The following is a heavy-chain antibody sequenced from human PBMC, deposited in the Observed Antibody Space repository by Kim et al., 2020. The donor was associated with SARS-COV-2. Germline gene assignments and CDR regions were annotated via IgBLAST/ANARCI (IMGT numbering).Heavy chain of an antibody. CDR1: GFTFSAYD. CDR2: ITKNSATI. CDR3: VRERRGGAFDI. J-gene: IGHJ3*02. V-gene: IGHV3-48*02. Sequence: GGSLRLSCATSGFTFSAYDMNWVRLPPGKGLEWLSFITKNSATIYYADSVKGRFTVSRDNAKNSLYLQMNSLRDEDTAVYYCVRERRGGAFDIWGHG. D-gene: IGHD3-10*01.